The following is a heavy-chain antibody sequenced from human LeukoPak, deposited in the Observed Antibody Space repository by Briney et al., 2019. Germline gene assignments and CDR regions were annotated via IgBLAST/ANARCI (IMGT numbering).Heavy chain of an antibody. J-gene: IGHJ5*02. D-gene: IGHD5-12*01. V-gene: IGHV3-48*03. CDR3: ARVRGYSGYVLGYWLDP. Sequence: GGSLRLSCAASGFTFSSYDMNWVRHAPRKGLDWVSSISSGGYTIYYADSVKGRFTISRDNAKNSLFLQMNSLRAEDTAVYYCARVRGYSGYVLGYWLDPWGQGTLVTVSS. CDR2: ISSGGYTI. CDR1: GFTFSSYD.